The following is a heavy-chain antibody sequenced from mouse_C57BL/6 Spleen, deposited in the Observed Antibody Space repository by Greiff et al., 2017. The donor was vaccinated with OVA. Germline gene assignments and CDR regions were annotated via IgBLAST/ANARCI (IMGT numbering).Heavy chain of an antibody. J-gene: IGHJ4*01. D-gene: IGHD2-5*01. CDR3: TRGPYYSNYEGDYAMDY. CDR2: IDPETGGT. V-gene: IGHV1-15*01. Sequence: QVQLKQSGAELVRPGASVTLSCKASGYTFTDYEMHWVKQTPVHGLEWIGAIDPETGGTAYNQKFKGKAILTADKSSSTAYMELRSLTSEDSAVYYCTRGPYYSNYEGDYAMDYWGQGTSVTVSS. CDR1: GYTFTDYE.